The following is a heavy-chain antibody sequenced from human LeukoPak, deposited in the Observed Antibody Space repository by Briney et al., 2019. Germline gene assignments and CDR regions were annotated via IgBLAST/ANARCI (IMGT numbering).Heavy chain of an antibody. J-gene: IGHJ4*02. CDR1: GFTFDDYA. CDR2: ISWNSGSI. D-gene: IGHD3-10*01. Sequence: GRSLRLSCAASGFTFDDYAMHWVRQAPGKGLEWVSGISWNSGSIGYADSVKGRFTISRDNAKNSLYLQMNSLRAEDTALYYCAKGMVRGVMAIDYWGQGTLVTVSS. CDR3: AKGMVRGVMAIDY. V-gene: IGHV3-9*01.